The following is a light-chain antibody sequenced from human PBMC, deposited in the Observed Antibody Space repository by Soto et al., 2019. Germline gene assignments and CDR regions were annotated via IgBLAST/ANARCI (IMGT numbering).Light chain of an antibody. CDR2: EVV. J-gene: IGLJ1*01. V-gene: IGLV2-8*01. Sequence: QSVLTQPPSASGSPGQSVTISCTGTKNDIGVYDFVSWYQHHPGKAPRLIIYEVVQRPSGVPGRFSGSKSGNTASLTVSGLQAADEADYFCKSYAGSNTYVFGSGTKVT. CDR3: KSYAGSNTYV. CDR1: KNDIGVYDF.